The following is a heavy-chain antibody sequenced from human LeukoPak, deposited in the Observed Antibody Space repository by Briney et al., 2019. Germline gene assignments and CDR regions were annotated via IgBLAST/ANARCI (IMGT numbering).Heavy chain of an antibody. J-gene: IGHJ4*02. V-gene: IGHV3-30*14. CDR2: IFYDGTIQ. Sequence: GGSLRLSCVTSGFIFRNYAMHWIRQTPGKGLEWVAVIFYDGTIQYYADSVKGRFTISRDNSKNTLYLQMNSLRAEDTAVYYCARRAGAYSHPYDYWGQGTLVTVSS. CDR3: ARRAGAYSHPYDY. D-gene: IGHD4/OR15-4a*01. CDR1: GFIFRNYA.